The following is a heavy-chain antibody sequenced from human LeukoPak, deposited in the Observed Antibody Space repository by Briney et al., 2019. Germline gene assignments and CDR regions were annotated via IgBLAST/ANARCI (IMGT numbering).Heavy chain of an antibody. CDR3: ATHCSSTSCYGMDV. Sequence: SETLSLTCTVSGGSISSYYWSWIRQPPGKGLEWIGEINHSGSTNYNPSLKSRVTISVDTSKNQFSLKLSSVTAADTAVYYCATHCSSTSCYGMDVWGQGTTVTVSS. J-gene: IGHJ6*02. CDR2: INHSGST. V-gene: IGHV4-34*01. CDR1: GGSISSYY. D-gene: IGHD2-2*01.